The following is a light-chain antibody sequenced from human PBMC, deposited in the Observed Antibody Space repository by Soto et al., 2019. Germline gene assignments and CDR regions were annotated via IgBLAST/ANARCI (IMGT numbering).Light chain of an antibody. CDR1: SSDVGGYNY. CDR3: SSYAGSNNYV. CDR2: EVS. J-gene: IGLJ1*01. V-gene: IGLV2-8*01. Sequence: QSVLTQPPSAPGSPGQSVTISCTGTSSDVGGYNYVSWYQQHPGKAPKLMIYEVSKRPSGVPDRFSGSKSGNMASLTVSGLQAADEADYYCSSYAGSNNYVFGTGTKVTVL.